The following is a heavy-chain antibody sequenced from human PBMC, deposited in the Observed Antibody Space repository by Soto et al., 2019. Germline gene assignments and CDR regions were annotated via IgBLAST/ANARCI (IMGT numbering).Heavy chain of an antibody. CDR1: GFTFSSYA. D-gene: IGHD3-3*01. Sequence: EVQLLESGGGLVQPGGSLRLSCAASGFTFSSYAMSWVRQAPGKGLEWVSAISGSGGSTYYADSVKGRFTISRDNSKKTLYLQMNSLRAEDTAVYYCAKDPTPLDLLLFRGGVDYCVQGTLVTVSS. V-gene: IGHV3-23*01. J-gene: IGHJ4*02. CDR3: AKDPTPLDLLLFRGGVDY. CDR2: ISGSGGST.